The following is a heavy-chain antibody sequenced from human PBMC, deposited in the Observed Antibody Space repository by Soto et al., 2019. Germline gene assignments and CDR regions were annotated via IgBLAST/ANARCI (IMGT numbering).Heavy chain of an antibody. CDR2: INPSGGST. Sequence: ASVKACKASGYTFSTYYIHWVRQAPGQGYEWMGIINPSGGSTTYAQKFQGRVTMTRDTSTTTVYMELSSLKSEDTAVYYCARYDYNGYYFDYWG. CDR1: GYTFSTYY. J-gene: IGHJ4*01. V-gene: IGHV1-46*01. CDR3: ARYDYNGYYFDY. D-gene: IGHD4-4*01.